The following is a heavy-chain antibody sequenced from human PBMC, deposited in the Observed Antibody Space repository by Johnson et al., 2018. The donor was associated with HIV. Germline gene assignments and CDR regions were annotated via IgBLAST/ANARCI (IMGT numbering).Heavy chain of an antibody. Sequence: QVHLVESGGGVVQPGRSLRLSCAASGFTFSSYAMHWVRQAPDTGLEWVAVIWYDGSTKNYADSVKGRFTISRDNAKNSLHLQMNSLRADDTAVYYCARGMLMIKGAFDIWGQGTMVTVSS. V-gene: IGHV3-33*01. CDR3: ARGMLMIKGAFDI. CDR2: IWYDGSTK. CDR1: GFTFSSYA. D-gene: IGHD2-8*01. J-gene: IGHJ3*02.